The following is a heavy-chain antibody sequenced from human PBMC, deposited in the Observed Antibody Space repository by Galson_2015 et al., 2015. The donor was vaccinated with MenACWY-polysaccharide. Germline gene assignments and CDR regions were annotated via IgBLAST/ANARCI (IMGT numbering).Heavy chain of an antibody. J-gene: IGHJ4*02. V-gene: IGHV1-46*01. CDR3: TRGGNYRSSWDYFDY. Sequence: SVKVSCKASGYSFTSNYIHWVRQAPGQGLEWMGIINPSGGSTTYAQKLQGRVSMTTDTSTSTAYMELRSLRSDDMAVYYCTRGGNYRSSWDYFDYWGQGTLVTVSS. D-gene: IGHD6-13*01. CDR1: GYSFTSNY. CDR2: INPSGGST.